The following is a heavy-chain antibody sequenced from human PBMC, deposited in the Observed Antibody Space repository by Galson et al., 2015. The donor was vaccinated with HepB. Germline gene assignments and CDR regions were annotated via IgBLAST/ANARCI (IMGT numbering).Heavy chain of an antibody. D-gene: IGHD1-26*01. Sequence: SCKASGYTFSSYDINWVRQATGQGLEWMGWMNPNNGNTGYAQKFQGRVTMTRDTSISTAYMELSSLRSEDTAVYYCARGSSGGLGRDYWGQGTLVTVSS. CDR1: GYTFSSYD. J-gene: IGHJ4*02. CDR2: MNPNNGNT. CDR3: ARGSSGGLGRDY. V-gene: IGHV1-8*01.